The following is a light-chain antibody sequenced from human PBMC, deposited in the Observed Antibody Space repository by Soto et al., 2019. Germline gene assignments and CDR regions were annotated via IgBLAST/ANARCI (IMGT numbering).Light chain of an antibody. CDR2: EGR. Sequence: QSALTQPASVSGSPGQSITISCTGTSSDVGSYNLVSWYQQHPGKAPKLMIYEGRKRPSGVSDRFSGSKSGNTASLTISGLQAEDEADYYCCSYAGGSIYVFGTGTKVTVL. V-gene: IGLV2-23*01. J-gene: IGLJ1*01. CDR1: SSDVGSYNL. CDR3: CSYAGGSIYV.